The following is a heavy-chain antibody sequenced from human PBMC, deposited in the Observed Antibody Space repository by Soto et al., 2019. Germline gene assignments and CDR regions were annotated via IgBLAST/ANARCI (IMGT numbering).Heavy chain of an antibody. V-gene: IGHV4-59*01. D-gene: IGHD6-13*01. CDR1: GGSISGYY. J-gene: IGHJ6*02. CDR3: AREGSSSWLGWPKYYYYYGMDV. Sequence: PSETLSLTCTVSGGSISGYYWSWIRQPPGKRLEWIGYIDYYGSTNYNPSLKSRVTISVDTSKKQFSLKLSSVTAADTAVYYCAREGSSSWLGWPKYYYYYGMDVWGQGTTVTVSS. CDR2: IDYYGST.